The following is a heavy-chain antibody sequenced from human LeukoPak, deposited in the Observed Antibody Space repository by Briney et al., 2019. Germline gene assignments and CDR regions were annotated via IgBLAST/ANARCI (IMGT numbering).Heavy chain of an antibody. CDR2: LYYGGTT. CDR1: GGSISSSSYH. CDR3: AGTYYYGSGSYLAAFDI. J-gene: IGHJ3*02. Sequence: SETLSPTCTVSGGSISSSSYHWGWICQPPGKGLEWHGRLYYGGTTYYNPSLKRRVNISVDTSKGQFSLKLSSVTAADTAVYYCAGTYYYGSGSYLAAFDIWGQGTMVTVSS. D-gene: IGHD3-10*01. V-gene: IGHV4-39*01.